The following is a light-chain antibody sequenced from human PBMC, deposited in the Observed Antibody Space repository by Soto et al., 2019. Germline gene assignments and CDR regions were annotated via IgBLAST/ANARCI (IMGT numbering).Light chain of an antibody. CDR1: SSDVGGYNY. CDR2: EVS. V-gene: IGLV2-8*01. CDR3: SSYAGGNIVV. Sequence: QSALTQPPSASGSLGQSVTISCTGTSSDVGGYNYVSWYQQHPGKAPKLMIYEVSERPSGVPDRFSGSKSGNTASLTVSGLQAEDEADYYCSSYAGGNIVVFGGGTKVTVL. J-gene: IGLJ2*01.